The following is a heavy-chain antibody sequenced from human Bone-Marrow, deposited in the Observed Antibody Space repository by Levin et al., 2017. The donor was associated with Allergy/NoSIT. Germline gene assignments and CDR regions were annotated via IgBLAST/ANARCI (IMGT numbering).Heavy chain of an antibody. CDR1: GFTFSGSA. V-gene: IGHV3-73*01. D-gene: IGHD4-17*01. CDR2: IRSKANNYAT. CDR3: RRRGGGYDNGDYVYLDY. Sequence: GGSLRLSCTASGFTFSGSAIHWVRQASGKGLEWVGRIRSKANNYATAYAASVKGRFTISRDDSKNTAYLQMNSLKTEDTAVYYCRRRGGGYDNGDYVYLDYWGQGALVTVSS. J-gene: IGHJ4*02.